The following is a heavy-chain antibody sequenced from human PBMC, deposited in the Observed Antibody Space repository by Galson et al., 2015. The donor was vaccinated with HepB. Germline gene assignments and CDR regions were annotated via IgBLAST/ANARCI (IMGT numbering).Heavy chain of an antibody. V-gene: IGHV1-69*13. J-gene: IGHJ3*02. CDR3: ARDHYHYDTSAQKGADDGFDI. Sequence: SVKVSCKASGGTFSSFGISWVRQVPGQGLEWMGEITPTSGTTKYSWKFQGRVKITADEFTITVYMEMTSLRSEDTAVYYCARDHYHYDTSAQKGADDGFDIWGQGTVVTVSS. CDR2: ITPTSGTT. CDR1: GGTFSSFG. D-gene: IGHD3-22*01.